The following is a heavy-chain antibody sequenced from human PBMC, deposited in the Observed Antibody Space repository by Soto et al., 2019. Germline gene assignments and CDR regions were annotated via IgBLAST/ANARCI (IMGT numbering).Heavy chain of an antibody. D-gene: IGHD1-1*01. CDR2: IIPILGIA. CDR3: AREGYNNWFDP. Sequence: PSVKVSCKASGGTFSSYTISWVRQAPGQGLEWMGRIIPILGIANYAQKFQGRATITADKSTSTAYMELSSLRSEDTAVYYCAREGYNNWFDPWGQGTLVTVSS. V-gene: IGHV1-69*04. J-gene: IGHJ5*02. CDR1: GGTFSSYT.